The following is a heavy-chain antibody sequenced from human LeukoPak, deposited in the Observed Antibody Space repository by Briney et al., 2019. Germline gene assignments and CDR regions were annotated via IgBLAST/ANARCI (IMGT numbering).Heavy chain of an antibody. CDR1: GYSFTSYW. V-gene: IGHV5-51*01. D-gene: IGHD4-17*01. CDR2: IYPGDSDT. J-gene: IGHJ3*02. CDR3: ARQPYYGDYERAFHI. Sequence: GESLKISCKGSGYSFTSYWIGWVRQMPGKGLEWMGIIYPGDSDTRYSPSFQGQVTISADKSISTAYLQWSSLKASDTAMYHCARQPYYGDYERAFHIRGEGTMVTVSS.